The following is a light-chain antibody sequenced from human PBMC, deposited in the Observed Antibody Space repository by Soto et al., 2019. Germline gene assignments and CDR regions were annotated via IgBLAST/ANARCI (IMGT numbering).Light chain of an antibody. CDR3: HRYGWSPPIT. V-gene: IGKV3-20*01. CDR2: HAS. CDR1: QSVGNNY. J-gene: IGKJ5*01. Sequence: EIVLTQSPGTLSLSPGKRATLSCWASQSVGNNYLDWYQQKPGQAPRLLIYHASSRATGIPDRFSGSGSGTDFTLTISRLEPEDFAVYYCHRYGWSPPITFGQGTRLEIK.